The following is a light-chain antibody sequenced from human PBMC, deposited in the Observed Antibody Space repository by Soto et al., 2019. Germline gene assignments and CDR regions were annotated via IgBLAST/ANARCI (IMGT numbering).Light chain of an antibody. V-gene: IGLV3-21*02. CDR1: NIDSRT. CDR2: DNS. CDR3: QVWDNVDDHIYV. J-gene: IGLJ1*01. Sequence: ELTQPPSVSVAPGQTATISCGENNIDSRTVHWYQQKPGQAPLLVVYDNSFRPSGIPNRFSGSNSGNTATLTISRVEAGDEADYYCQVWDNVDDHIYVFGTGTKVTVL.